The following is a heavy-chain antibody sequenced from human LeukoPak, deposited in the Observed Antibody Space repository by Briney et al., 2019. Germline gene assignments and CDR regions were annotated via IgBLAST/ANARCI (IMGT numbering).Heavy chain of an antibody. CDR1: GFTFNTYA. Sequence: GGSLRLSCEASGFTFNTYAMHWVRQPPGKGLEWVALISYDGSDRIYTDSVKGRFTISRDNSESTLYLQMDSLRGDDAAVYYCAKAVGRISWSFDYWGQGALVTVSS. CDR3: AKAVGRISWSFDY. V-gene: IGHV3-30*18. CDR2: ISYDGSDR. J-gene: IGHJ4*02. D-gene: IGHD6-13*01.